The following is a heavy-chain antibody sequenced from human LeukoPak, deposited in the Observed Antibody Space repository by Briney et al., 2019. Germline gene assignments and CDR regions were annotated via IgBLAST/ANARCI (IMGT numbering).Heavy chain of an antibody. V-gene: IGHV3-9*01. J-gene: IGHJ4*02. D-gene: IGHD4-17*01. CDR3: GRDLPTVTSIDY. CDR1: GFTFDDYA. CDR2: ISWNSGSI. Sequence: GGSLRLSCAASGFTFDDYAMHWVRQAPGKGLEWVSGISWNSGSIGYADSVKGRFTISRDNAKNSLYLQMNSLRAEDTAVYYCGRDLPTVTSIDYWGQGTLVTVSS.